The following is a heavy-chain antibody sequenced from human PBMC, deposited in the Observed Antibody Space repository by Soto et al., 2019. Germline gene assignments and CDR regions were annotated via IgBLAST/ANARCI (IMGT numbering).Heavy chain of an antibody. Sequence: QLQLQESGPGLVKPSETLSLTCTVSGGSISSSSYYWGWIRQPPGKGLEWIGSIYYSGSTYYNPSLKSRVTISVDTSKNQSPLKLSSVTAADAAVYYCAGTYGSGSWPFDYWGQGTLVTVSS. J-gene: IGHJ4*02. V-gene: IGHV4-39*01. CDR2: IYYSGST. D-gene: IGHD3-10*01. CDR1: GGSISSSSYY. CDR3: AGTYGSGSWPFDY.